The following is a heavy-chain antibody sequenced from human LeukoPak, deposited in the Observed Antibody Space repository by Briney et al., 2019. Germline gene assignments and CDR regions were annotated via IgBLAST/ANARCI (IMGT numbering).Heavy chain of an antibody. D-gene: IGHD2-15*01. V-gene: IGHV4-59*01. CDR3: ARVVGATVASHFDF. CDR1: GGSIRSYY. Sequence: SETLSLTCTVSGGSIRSYYWSWIRQPPGKGLEWVGYIYSSGSTNYNPSLKSRVIISVDTSKNQFSLNLRSVTAADTAIYYCARVVGATVASHFDFWGQGTLVTVSS. J-gene: IGHJ4*02. CDR2: IYSSGST.